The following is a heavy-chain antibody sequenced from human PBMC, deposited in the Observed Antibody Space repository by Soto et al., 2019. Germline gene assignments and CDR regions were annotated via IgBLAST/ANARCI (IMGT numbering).Heavy chain of an antibody. J-gene: IGHJ4*02. Sequence: ESGGGVVQPGRSLRLSCAASGFTFSSYGMHWVRQAPGKGLEWVAVIWYDGSNKYYADSVKGRFTISRDNSKNTLYLQMNSLRAEDTAVYYCAREGTYCSGXSCYPHFDYWGQGTLVTVSS. CDR2: IWYDGSNK. V-gene: IGHV3-33*01. CDR3: AREGTYCSGXSCYPHFDY. CDR1: GFTFSSYG. D-gene: IGHD2-15*01.